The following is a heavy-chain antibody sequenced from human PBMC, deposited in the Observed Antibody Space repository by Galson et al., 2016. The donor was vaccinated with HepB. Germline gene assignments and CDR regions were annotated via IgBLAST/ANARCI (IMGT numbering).Heavy chain of an antibody. CDR2: INPHSGGT. J-gene: IGHJ3*01. V-gene: IGHV1-2*04. D-gene: IGHD5-18*01. CDR1: GYTFSGHY. CDR3: ARVRGYSYGSDALDV. Sequence: SVKVSCKASGYTFSGHYIHWVRQAPGQGLEWMGWINPHSGGTNYAQKFQGWVNMTRDTSITTAYMEVSRLRSDDTAVYYCARVRGYSYGSDALDVWGQGTMVTVSS.